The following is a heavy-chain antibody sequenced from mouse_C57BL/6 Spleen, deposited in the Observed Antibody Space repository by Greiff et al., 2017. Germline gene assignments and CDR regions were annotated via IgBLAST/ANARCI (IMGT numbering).Heavy chain of an antibody. J-gene: IGHJ3*01. CDR3: AISSYYYGSFAY. Sequence: QVQLQQPGTELVKPGASVKLSCKASGYTFTSYWMHWVKQRPGPGLEWIGNINPSNGGTNYNEKFKNKATLTVDKAASTAYMQLSSLTSEDSAVYYCAISSYYYGSFAYWGQGTLVTVSA. CDR2: INPSNGGT. CDR1: GYTFTSYW. V-gene: IGHV1-53*01. D-gene: IGHD1-1*01.